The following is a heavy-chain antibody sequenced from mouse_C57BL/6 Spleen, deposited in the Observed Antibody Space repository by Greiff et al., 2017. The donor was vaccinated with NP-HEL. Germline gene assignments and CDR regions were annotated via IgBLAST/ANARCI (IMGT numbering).Heavy chain of an antibody. V-gene: IGHV6-6*01. D-gene: IGHD1-1*01. CDR3: TGSITTVVKWYFDV. CDR2: IRNKANNHAT. Sequence: EVKLVESGGGLVQPGGSMKLSCAASGFTFSDAWMDWVRQSPEKGLEWVAEIRNKANNHATYYAESVKGRFTISRDDSKSSVYLQMNSLRAEDTGIYYCTGSITTVVKWYFDVWGTGTTVTVSS. J-gene: IGHJ1*03. CDR1: GFTFSDAW.